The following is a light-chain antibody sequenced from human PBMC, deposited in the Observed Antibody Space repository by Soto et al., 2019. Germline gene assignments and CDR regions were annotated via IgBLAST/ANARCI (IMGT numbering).Light chain of an antibody. Sequence: QSVLTQPVSVSGSPGQSINISCTGTSSDVGGYNYVSWYQQHPGKVPRLMIYEVSTRPSGLSNRFSGSKSGNTASLTISGLQAEDEADYSCSSYTSSNTWVFGGGTKLTVL. V-gene: IGLV2-14*01. CDR3: SSYTSSNTWV. J-gene: IGLJ3*02. CDR2: EVS. CDR1: SSDVGGYNY.